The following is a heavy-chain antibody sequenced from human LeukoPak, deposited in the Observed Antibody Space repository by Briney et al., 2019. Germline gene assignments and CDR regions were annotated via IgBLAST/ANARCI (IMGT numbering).Heavy chain of an antibody. CDR1: GFTFSSYS. V-gene: IGHV3-21*01. D-gene: IGHD2-15*01. CDR3: XXDQIVVVVAAFDI. J-gene: IGHJ3*02. CDR2: ISSSSSYI. Sequence: GGSLRLSCAASGFTFSSYSMNWVRQAPGKGLEWVSSISSSSSYIYYADSVKGRFTISRDNAKNSLYLQMNSLRAEDTAVYYXXXDQIVVVVAAFDIWGQGTMVTVSS.